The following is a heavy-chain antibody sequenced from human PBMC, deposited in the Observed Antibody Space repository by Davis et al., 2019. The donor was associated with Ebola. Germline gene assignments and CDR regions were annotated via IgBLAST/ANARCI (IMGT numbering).Heavy chain of an antibody. Sequence: ASVQVSCKASGYTFTSHYMHWVRQAPGQGLEWMGIINPSGGSTSYAQKFQGRVTMTRDTSTSTVHMELSSLRSEDTAVYYCARHDTMIVDAFDIWGQGTMVTVSS. CDR3: ARHDTMIVDAFDI. V-gene: IGHV1-46*01. CDR2: INPSGGST. CDR1: GYTFTSHY. D-gene: IGHD3-22*01. J-gene: IGHJ3*02.